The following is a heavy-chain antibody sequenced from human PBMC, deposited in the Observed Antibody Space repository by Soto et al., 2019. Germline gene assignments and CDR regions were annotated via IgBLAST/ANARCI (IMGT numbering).Heavy chain of an antibody. Sequence: GGSLRLSCAASGFTFSSHAMHWVRQAPGKGREWVALISYDGSSKYYADSVRGRFTISRDNSKNTLYLQMNSLRVEDTAIYYCERGVITMIDLNWFDPWGQGTLVTVSS. V-gene: IGHV3-30-3*01. CDR1: GFTFSSHA. J-gene: IGHJ5*02. D-gene: IGHD3-22*01. CDR3: ERGVITMIDLNWFDP. CDR2: ISYDGSSK.